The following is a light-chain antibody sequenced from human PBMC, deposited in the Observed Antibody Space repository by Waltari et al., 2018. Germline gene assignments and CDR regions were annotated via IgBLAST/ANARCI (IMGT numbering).Light chain of an antibody. V-gene: IGKV2-30*01. J-gene: IGKJ4*01. CDR3: VQGTHWVT. CDR1: QSRLYSDGHTF. Sequence: DVVLTQSPLFLAVTPGQSVSISCQSRQSRLYSDGHTFWTWFHQRPGQSPRRLIYDITPRASGVPARSSGSGSGTNFTLNIAGVEADDAGVYFCVQGTHWVTFGGGT. CDR2: DIT.